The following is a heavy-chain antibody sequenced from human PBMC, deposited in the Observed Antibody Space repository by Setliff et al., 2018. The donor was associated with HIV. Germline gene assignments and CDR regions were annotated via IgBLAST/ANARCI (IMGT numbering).Heavy chain of an antibody. CDR3: AYSGRQLRGPYFDF. D-gene: IGHD1-1*01. CDR1: GLSLSTSGVG. J-gene: IGHJ4*02. V-gene: IGHV2-5*01. CDR2: IYWNNNK. Sequence: SGPTLVNPTQPLTLTCTFSGLSLSTSGVGVGWIRQSPGKALEWLAFIYWNNNKHYSTSLKSRLTVTKDTSKNRVVFTMTNMDPVDTATYYCAYSGRQLRGPYFDFWGQGTPFTVSS.